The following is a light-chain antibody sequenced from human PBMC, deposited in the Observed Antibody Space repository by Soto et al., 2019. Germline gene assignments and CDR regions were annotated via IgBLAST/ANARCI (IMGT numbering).Light chain of an antibody. J-gene: IGLJ1*01. V-gene: IGLV2-8*01. Sequence: QSALTQPPSASASPGQSVTISCTGTSSDVGGYDYVSWYQHHPGKAPKLRIYEVTKRPSGVPDRFSGSKSGNTASLTVSGLLAEDEADYYCASYAGGNQVFGTGTKLTVL. CDR2: EVT. CDR3: ASYAGGNQV. CDR1: SSDVGGYDY.